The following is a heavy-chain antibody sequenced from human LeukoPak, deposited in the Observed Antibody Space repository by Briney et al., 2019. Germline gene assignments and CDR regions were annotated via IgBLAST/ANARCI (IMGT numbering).Heavy chain of an antibody. CDR1: GGSISSGGYY. V-gene: IGHV4-30-4*01. Sequence: SETLSLTCTVSGGSISSGGYYWSWIRQPPGKGLEWIGYIYYSGSTYYNPSLKSRVTISIDTSKNQFSLEMSSVTAADTAVYYCARGRGARSSRWYNWFDPWGQGTLVTVSS. J-gene: IGHJ5*02. CDR2: IYYSGST. D-gene: IGHD6-13*01. CDR3: ARGRGARSSRWYNWFDP.